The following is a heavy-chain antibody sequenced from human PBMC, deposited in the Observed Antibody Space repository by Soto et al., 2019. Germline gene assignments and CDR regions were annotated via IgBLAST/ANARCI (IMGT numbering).Heavy chain of an antibody. CDR3: ARRVASGRHFDH. J-gene: IGHJ4*02. Sequence: QVQLVESGGGLVMPGASLRLSCAASGFTFSDHYMSWIRQAPGKGLEWVSYISSSGNSMYYADSVKGRFTVSRDNAENSVNLQMNSLRAEDTAVYYCARRVASGRHFDHWGQGTLVSVSS. D-gene: IGHD1-1*01. V-gene: IGHV3-11*01. CDR2: ISSSGNSM. CDR1: GFTFSDHY.